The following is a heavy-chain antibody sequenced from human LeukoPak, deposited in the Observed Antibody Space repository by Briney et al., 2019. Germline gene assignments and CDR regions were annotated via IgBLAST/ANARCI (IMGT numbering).Heavy chain of an antibody. CDR1: GGSISSSSYY. V-gene: IGHV4-39*07. D-gene: IGHD5-12*01. J-gene: IGHJ6*03. Sequence: QPSETLSLTCTVSGGSISSSSYYWGWIRQPPGKGLEWIGSIYYSGSTYYNPSLKSRVTISVDTSKNQFSLKLSSVTAADTAVYYCARDVQVVDIVPLYYYYYYMDVWGKGTTVTISS. CDR3: ARDVQVVDIVPLYYYYYYMDV. CDR2: IYYSGST.